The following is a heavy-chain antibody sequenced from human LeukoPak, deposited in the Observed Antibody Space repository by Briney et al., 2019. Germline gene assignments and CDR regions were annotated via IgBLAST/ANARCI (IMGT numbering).Heavy chain of an antibody. D-gene: IGHD2-15*01. J-gene: IGHJ4*02. CDR1: GYTFTSYG. V-gene: IGHV1-18*01. CDR2: ISAYNGNT. Sequence: ASVKVSCKASGYTFTSYGISWVRQAPGQGLEWMGWISAYNGNTNYAQKLQGRVTMTTDTSTSTAYMELRSLRSDDTAVYYCARDYRVVARGCCSGGSCRPMGYWGQGTLVTVSS. CDR3: ARDYRVVARGCCSGGSCRPMGY.